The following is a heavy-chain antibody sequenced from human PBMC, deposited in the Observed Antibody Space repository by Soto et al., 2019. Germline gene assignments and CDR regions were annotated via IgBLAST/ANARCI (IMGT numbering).Heavy chain of an antibody. Sequence: SVKVSCKASGGTFSSYTISWVRQAPGQGLEWMGRIIPILGIANYAQKFQGRVTITADKSTSTAYMELSSLRSEDTAVYYCARVDYGEPHAEYFQHWGQGTPVTVSS. CDR1: GGTFSSYT. V-gene: IGHV1-69*02. CDR3: ARVDYGEPHAEYFQH. CDR2: IIPILGIA. J-gene: IGHJ1*01. D-gene: IGHD4-17*01.